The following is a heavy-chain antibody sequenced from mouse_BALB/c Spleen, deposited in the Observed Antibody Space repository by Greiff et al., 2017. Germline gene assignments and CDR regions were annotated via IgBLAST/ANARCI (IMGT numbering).Heavy chain of an antibody. CDR1: GFNIKDYY. V-gene: IGHV14-4*02. CDR2: IDPENGDT. Sequence: VQLKESGAELVRSGASVKLSCTASGFNIKDYYMHWVKQRPEQGLEWIGWIDPENGDTEYAPKFQGKATMTADTSSNTAYLQLSSLTSEDTAVYYCKGHRYGFAYWGQGTLVTVSA. J-gene: IGHJ3*01. CDR3: KGHRYGFAY. D-gene: IGHD2-14*01.